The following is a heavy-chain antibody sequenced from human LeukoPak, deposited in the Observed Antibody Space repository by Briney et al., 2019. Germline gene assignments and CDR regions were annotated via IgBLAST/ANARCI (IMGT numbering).Heavy chain of an antibody. CDR3: AREAAAFDY. CDR1: GFTFSSYA. Sequence: PGGSLRLACAASGFTFSSYAMHWVRQAPGKGLEWVAVISYDGSNKYYADSVKGRFTISRDNSKNTLYLQMNSLRAEDTAVYYCAREAAAFDYWGQGTLVTVSS. CDR2: ISYDGSNK. V-gene: IGHV3-30-3*01. D-gene: IGHD6-13*01. J-gene: IGHJ4*02.